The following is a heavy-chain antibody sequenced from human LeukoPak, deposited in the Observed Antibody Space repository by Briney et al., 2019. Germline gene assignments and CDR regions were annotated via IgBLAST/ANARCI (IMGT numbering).Heavy chain of an antibody. J-gene: IGHJ6*02. CDR2: IYSGGST. D-gene: IGHD3-3*01. CDR1: GFTVSSNY. Sequence: GGSLRLSCAASGFTVSSNYMSWVRQAPGKGLEWVSVIYSGGSTYYADSVKGRFTISSDNSKNTLYLQMNSLRAEDTAVYYCARSSITIFGVVIRSPHGMDVWGQGTTVTVSS. CDR3: ARSSITIFGVVIRSPHGMDV. V-gene: IGHV3-66*01.